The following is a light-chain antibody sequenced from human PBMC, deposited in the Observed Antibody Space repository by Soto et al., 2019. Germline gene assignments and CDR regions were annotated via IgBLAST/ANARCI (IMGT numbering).Light chain of an antibody. CDR2: SNT. CDR3: AAWDDSLKEEV. Sequence: QSVLTQPPSASGTPGQRVTISCSGSRSNIGRNTVNWYQQLPGTAPKLLIYSNTQRPSGVPGRFSGSKSGTSASLAISGPQSEDEADYYCAAWDDSLKEEVFGGGTKLTVL. V-gene: IGLV1-44*01. J-gene: IGLJ2*01. CDR1: RSNIGRNT.